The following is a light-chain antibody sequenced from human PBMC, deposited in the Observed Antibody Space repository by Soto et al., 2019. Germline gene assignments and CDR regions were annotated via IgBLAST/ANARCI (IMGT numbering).Light chain of an antibody. CDR2: EVT. Sequence: QSVLTQPPSASGSPGQSLTISCTGTSSDVGFYNFVSWYQQRPGKAPKLVIYEVTKRPSGVPDRFSGSKSGSTASLTVSGLQADDEADYYCASYAGTELFVFGSGTKVTVL. V-gene: IGLV2-8*01. CDR1: SSDVGFYNF. CDR3: ASYAGTELFV. J-gene: IGLJ1*01.